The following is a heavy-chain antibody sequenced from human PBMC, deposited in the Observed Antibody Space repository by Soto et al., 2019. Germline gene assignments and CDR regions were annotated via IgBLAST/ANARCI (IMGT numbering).Heavy chain of an antibody. J-gene: IGHJ2*01. CDR2: IYDSGST. V-gene: IGHV4-30-4*01. D-gene: IGHD4-17*01. Sequence: QLQLREAGPGLVKPSETVSLTCTVSGSSISGGVGGLYYWSWVRQPPGKGLEWIGYIYDSGSTYYNPSLKSRVTISVDTSKNQFSLRLSSVTAADTAVYYCAREVIPLTTDWYFDLWGRGTLVTVSS. CDR3: AREVIPLTTDWYFDL. CDR1: GSSISGGVGGLYY.